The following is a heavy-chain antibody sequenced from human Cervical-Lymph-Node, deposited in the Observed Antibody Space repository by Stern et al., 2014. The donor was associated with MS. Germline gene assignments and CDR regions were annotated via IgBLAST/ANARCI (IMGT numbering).Heavy chain of an antibody. J-gene: IGHJ5*02. CDR1: GFSLSNARMG. Sequence: EESGPVLVKPTETLTLTCTVSGFSLSNARMGVSWIRQPPGKALEWLAHIFSNDEKSYSTSLKSRLTISKDTSKSQVVLTMTNMDPVDTATYYCARIRAAAGTRWFDPWGQGTLVTVSS. CDR3: ARIRAAAGTRWFDP. D-gene: IGHD6-13*01. V-gene: IGHV2-26*01. CDR2: IFSNDEK.